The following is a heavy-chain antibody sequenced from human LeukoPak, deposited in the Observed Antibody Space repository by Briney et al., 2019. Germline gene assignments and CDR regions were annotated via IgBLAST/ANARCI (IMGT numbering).Heavy chain of an antibody. D-gene: IGHD1-7*01. Sequence: PGGSLRLSCAASGFTVSNNYMSWVRQAPGKGLEWVSVINSGGGTYYADSVKARLTISRDNSKNTVYLQMNSLTGDDTAVYYCATRIELGWYDNWGQGTLVTVSS. V-gene: IGHV3-66*01. CDR3: ATRIELGWYDN. CDR1: GFTVSNNY. J-gene: IGHJ5*02. CDR2: INSGGGT.